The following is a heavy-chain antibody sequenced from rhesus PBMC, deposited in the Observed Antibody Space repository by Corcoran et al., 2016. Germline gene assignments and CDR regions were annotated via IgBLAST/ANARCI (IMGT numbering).Heavy chain of an antibody. CDR1: GYSISSGYG. V-gene: IGHV4-127*01. Sequence: QVQLQESGPGLVKPSETLSLTCAVSGYSISSGYGWGWIRQPPGKGLGWIGQIYGVSGSTYYNPSLKSRGTVSKDTSKNQVSLKLSSVTAADTAVYYCARVYGSGFDDWGQGVLVTVSS. D-gene: IGHD2-27*01. CDR2: IYGVSGST. CDR3: ARVYGSGFDD. J-gene: IGHJ4*01.